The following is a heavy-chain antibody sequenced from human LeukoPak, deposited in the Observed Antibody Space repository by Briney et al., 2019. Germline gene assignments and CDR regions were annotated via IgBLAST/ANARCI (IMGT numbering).Heavy chain of an antibody. J-gene: IGHJ5*02. D-gene: IGHD3-22*01. V-gene: IGHV4-59*08. CDR2: IYYSGST. CDR3: ARVVITTIVWFDP. CDR1: GGSISSYY. Sequence: SETLSLTCTVSGGSISSYYWSWIRQPPGKGLEWIGYIYYSGSTNYNSSLKSRVTISVDTSKNQFSLKLSSVTAADTAVYYCARVVITTIVWFDPWGQGTLVTVSS.